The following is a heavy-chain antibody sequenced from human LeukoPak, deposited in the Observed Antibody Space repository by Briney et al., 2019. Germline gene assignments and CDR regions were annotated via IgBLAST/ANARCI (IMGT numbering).Heavy chain of an antibody. J-gene: IGHJ3*02. Sequence: GSLILSCASSGFTFSSYAMSWVRQAPGKGLEWVSFISGSGGSTYYADSVKGRFTISRDNSKNTLYLQMNSLRAEDTAVYYCAKDRTYGGYDAFDIWGQGTMVTVSS. CDR1: GFTFSSYA. CDR2: ISGSGGST. V-gene: IGHV3-23*01. D-gene: IGHD4-17*01. CDR3: AKDRTYGGYDAFDI.